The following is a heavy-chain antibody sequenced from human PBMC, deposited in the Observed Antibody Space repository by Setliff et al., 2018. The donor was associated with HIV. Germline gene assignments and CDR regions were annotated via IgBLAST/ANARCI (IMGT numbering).Heavy chain of an antibody. CDR3: AGSRGYFVKAD. D-gene: IGHD3-22*01. J-gene: IGHJ4*02. V-gene: IGHV3-53*01. CDR1: GFTVSSNY. Sequence: GGSLRLSCTASGFTVSSNYMSWVRQAPGKGLEWVSIMYSGGSTYYADSVKGRFTISSDNSKNTLYLQMNSLRAEDTAVYYCAGSRGYFVKADWGQGTLVTVSS. CDR2: MYSGGST.